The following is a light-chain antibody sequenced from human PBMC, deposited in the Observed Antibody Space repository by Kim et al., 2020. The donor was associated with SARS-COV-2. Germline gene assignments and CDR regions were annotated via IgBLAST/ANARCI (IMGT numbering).Light chain of an antibody. CDR2: DVT. CDR3: SSYTRSTTLV. V-gene: IGLV2-14*03. CDR1: TADIGCYTS. J-gene: IGLJ2*01. Sequence: GQLVSISCSGTTADIGCYTSVAWYQHHPGKAPHLIIFDVTYRPSGVSTRFSGAKSGNTASLTISELHPEDEADYFCSSYTRSTTLVFGGGTKLTV.